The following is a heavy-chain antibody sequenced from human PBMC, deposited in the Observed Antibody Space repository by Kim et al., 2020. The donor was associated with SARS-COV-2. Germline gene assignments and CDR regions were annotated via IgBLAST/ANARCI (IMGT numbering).Heavy chain of an antibody. CDR1: GYTFTSQG. Sequence: ASVKVSCKASGYTFTSQGINWVRQAPGQGPEWMGWISPLNGKTKFAQKFQGMVVMTRETSTTTVEMELRSLTSDDTAVYYCARDGGITRGIDVWGQGT. CDR3: ARDGGITRGIDV. V-gene: IGHV1-18*01. CDR2: ISPLNGKT. J-gene: IGHJ6*01. D-gene: IGHD1-7*01.